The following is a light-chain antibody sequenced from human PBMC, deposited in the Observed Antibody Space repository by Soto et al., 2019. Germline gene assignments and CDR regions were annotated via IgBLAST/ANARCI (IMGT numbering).Light chain of an antibody. Sequence: EIVLTQSPATLSLSPGETATHSCRASQSVSGYIGWYQQKPGQAPRLLIYDASKRATGISARFSGSGSGTDLTLTISSLEPEDFAVYYCQQLNNWPLTFGGGTKVDIK. CDR2: DAS. V-gene: IGKV3-11*01. CDR3: QQLNNWPLT. CDR1: QSVSGY. J-gene: IGKJ4*01.